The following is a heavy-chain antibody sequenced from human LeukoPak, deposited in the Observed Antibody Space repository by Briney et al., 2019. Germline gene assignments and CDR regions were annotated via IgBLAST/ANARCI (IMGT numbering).Heavy chain of an antibody. CDR3: ARGGTYPQIYFDY. V-gene: IGHV1-2*02. CDR2: INPNSGDT. CDR1: GYTFTGYY. Sequence: ASVTVSCKASGYTFTGYYMHWVRQAPGQGLEWMGWINPNSGDTNYAQKFQGRVTMTRDTSISTAYMELSSLRSDDTAVYYCARGGTYPQIYFDYWDQGTLVTVSS. J-gene: IGHJ4*02.